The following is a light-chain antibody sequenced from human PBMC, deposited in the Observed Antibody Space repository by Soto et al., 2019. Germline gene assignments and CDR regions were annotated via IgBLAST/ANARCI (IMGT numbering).Light chain of an antibody. CDR2: GAS. Sequence: ETVLTQSPGTLSLSPGERATLSCRASQSVNNNYLAWYQQKPGRAPTLLIFGASRRATGTPDRFSGSGSGTDFTLTINRLEPEDFAVYYCQLSDSSTLTFGGGTKVEIK. CDR1: QSVNNNY. J-gene: IGKJ4*01. CDR3: QLSDSSTLT. V-gene: IGKV3-20*01.